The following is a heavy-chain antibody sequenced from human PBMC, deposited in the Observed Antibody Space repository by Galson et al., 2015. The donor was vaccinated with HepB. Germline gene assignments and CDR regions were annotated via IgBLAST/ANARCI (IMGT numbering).Heavy chain of an antibody. CDR1: GGTFSSYA. J-gene: IGHJ4*02. D-gene: IGHD3-22*01. V-gene: IGHV1-69*13. CDR2: IIPIFGTA. Sequence: SVKVSCKASGGTFSSYAISWVRQAPGQGLEWMGGIIPIFGTANYAQKFQGRVTITADESTSTAYMELSSLRSEDTAVYYCFYDSSGYYYETNYWCQGTLVTVSS. CDR3: FYDSSGYYYETNY.